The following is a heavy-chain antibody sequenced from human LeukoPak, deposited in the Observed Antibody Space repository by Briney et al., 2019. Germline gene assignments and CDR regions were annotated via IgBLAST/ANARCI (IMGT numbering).Heavy chain of an antibody. Sequence: PGGSLRLSCAAPGFTFSSYAMSWVRQAPGKGLEWVSAISGRGGSTYYADSVKGRFTISRDNYKNTLYLQMNSLRAEDTAVYYCAKDGATVTNPMVYYYYYYYMDVWGKGTTVTISS. CDR3: AKDGATVTNPMVYYYYYYYMDV. CDR2: ISGRGGST. D-gene: IGHD4-17*01. CDR1: GFTFSSYA. J-gene: IGHJ6*03. V-gene: IGHV3-23*01.